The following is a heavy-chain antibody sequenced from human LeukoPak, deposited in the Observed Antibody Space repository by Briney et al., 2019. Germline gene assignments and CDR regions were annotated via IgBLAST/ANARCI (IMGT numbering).Heavy chain of an antibody. CDR2: ISYDGSNK. J-gene: IGHJ4*02. V-gene: IGHV3-30-3*01. CDR3: ARDGGGFGESREPLDY. D-gene: IGHD3-10*01. Sequence: GGSLRLSCAASGFTFSSFAMHWVRQAPGKGLEWVAVISYDGSNKYYADSVKGRFTISRDNSKNTLYLQMNSLRAEDTAVYYCARDGGGFGESREPLDYWGQGTLVTVSS. CDR1: GFTFSSFA.